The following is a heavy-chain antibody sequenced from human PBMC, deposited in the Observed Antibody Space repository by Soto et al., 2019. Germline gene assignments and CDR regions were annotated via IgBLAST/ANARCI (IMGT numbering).Heavy chain of an antibody. CDR3: ARRITMVRGPYYYYAMDV. V-gene: IGHV3-48*02. D-gene: IGHD3-10*01. Sequence: PGGSLRLSCAASGFTFSSHTTNWVRQAPGKGLEWISYITSTSSTKNYADSVKGRFTISRDNANNSLYLQMNSLRDEDTAVYYCARRITMVRGPYYYYAMDVWGQGTTVTVSS. J-gene: IGHJ6*02. CDR2: ITSTSSTK. CDR1: GFTFSSHT.